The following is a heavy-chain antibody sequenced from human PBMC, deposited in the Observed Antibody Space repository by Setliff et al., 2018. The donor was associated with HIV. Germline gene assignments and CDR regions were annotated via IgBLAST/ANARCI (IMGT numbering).Heavy chain of an antibody. V-gene: IGHV1-69*10. CDR1: GGTFSSYA. J-gene: IGHJ6*03. CDR2: IIPIIGIT. CDR3: ARDSSGVLSLRYMDV. Sequence: ASVKVSCKASGGTFSSYAISWVRQAPGQGLEWMGGIIPIIGITNQAQKFQGRVTITADKSTNTAYMELSSLRSEDTAVYYCARDSSGVLSLRYMDVWGKGTTVTVSS. D-gene: IGHD3-22*01.